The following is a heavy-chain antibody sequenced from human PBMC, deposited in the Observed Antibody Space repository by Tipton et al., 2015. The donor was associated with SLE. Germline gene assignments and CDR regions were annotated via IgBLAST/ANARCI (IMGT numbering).Heavy chain of an antibody. V-gene: IGHV7-4-1*02. CDR1: RNIFTNYA. CDR2: IHTKNGNP. D-gene: IGHD2-15*01. Sequence: QSGPEVKWPGASVKVSCKASRNIFTNYAIHWVRQTPGQGLEWMGWIHTKNGNPAYAQGFAGRFVFSLDTSVSTAYLYISSLKAEDTAIYYCARDPGLLRRSDSLNWFDFWGQGTLVTVSS. J-gene: IGHJ5*01. CDR3: ARDPGLLRRSDSLNWFDF.